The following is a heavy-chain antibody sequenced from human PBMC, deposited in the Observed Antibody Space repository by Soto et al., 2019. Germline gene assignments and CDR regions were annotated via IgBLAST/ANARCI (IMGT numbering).Heavy chain of an antibody. CDR1: GGFI. D-gene: IGHD1-26*01. V-gene: IGHV4-59*01. CDR3: ARTLPTRQPIES. Sequence: SETLSLTCTVSGGFIWGWIRQSPDKGLEWIGYIYNSGRYNYNPSLESRLTISIDTSKNQFSLRLASVTAADTAVYYCARTLPTRQPIESWSQGTLVTVSS. J-gene: IGHJ4*02. CDR2: IYNSGRY.